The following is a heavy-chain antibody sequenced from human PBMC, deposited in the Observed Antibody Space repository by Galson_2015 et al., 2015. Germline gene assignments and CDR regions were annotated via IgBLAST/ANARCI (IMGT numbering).Heavy chain of an antibody. D-gene: IGHD4-17*01. Sequence: SVKVSCKASGGTFSGYAISWVRQAPGQGLEWMGGIIPIFGTANYAQKSQGRVTITADESTSTAYMELSSLRSEDTAVYYCARDNTRVYGDDGVVYFDYWGQGTLVTVSS. CDR3: ARDNTRVYGDDGVVYFDY. CDR2: IIPIFGTA. CDR1: GGTFSGYA. J-gene: IGHJ4*02. V-gene: IGHV1-69*13.